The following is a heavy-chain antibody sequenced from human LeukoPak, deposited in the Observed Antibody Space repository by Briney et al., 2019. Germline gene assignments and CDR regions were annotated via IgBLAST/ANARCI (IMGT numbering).Heavy chain of an antibody. V-gene: IGHV2-5*02. J-gene: IGHJ4*02. CDR2: IYWDDDK. CDR3: AHSWGGSCYFK. Sequence: ESGPTLVKPTQTLTLTCTFSGFSLSTSGVGVGWIRQPPGKALEWLALIYWDDDKRYSPSLKRRLTITKDTSKNQVVLTMTNMDPVETATYYCAHSWGGSCYFKWGQGTLVTVSS. D-gene: IGHD2-15*01. CDR1: GFSLSTSGVG.